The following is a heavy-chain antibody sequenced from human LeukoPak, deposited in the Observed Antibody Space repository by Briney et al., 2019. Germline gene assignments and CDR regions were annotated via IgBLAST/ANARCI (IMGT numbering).Heavy chain of an antibody. V-gene: IGHV3-74*01. J-gene: IGHJ6*02. CDR2: IKNDGYET. CDR3: ASDRVYYGLDV. Sequence: GGSLRLSCAASGFTFSSYWMHWVRQAPGKGLMWVSRIKNDGYETNYADSVKGRFTISGDNAKNTLYLQMNSLTAEDTAVYYCASDRVYYGLDVWGQGTTVSVSS. CDR1: GFTFSSYW.